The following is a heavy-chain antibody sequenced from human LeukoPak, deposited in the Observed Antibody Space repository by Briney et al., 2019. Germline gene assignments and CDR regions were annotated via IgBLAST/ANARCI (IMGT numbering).Heavy chain of an antibody. V-gene: IGHV3-74*01. CDR1: GFNIGSYW. CDR3: ASASSESYYWALDY. Sequence: GGSLRLSCAASGFNIGSYWMKWVRQGPGKGLVWVARISSDGKSISYADSVKGRFTISRDNSKNTLYLQMDSLRAEDTAVYYCASASSESYYWALDYWGQGTLVTVSS. J-gene: IGHJ4*02. CDR2: ISSDGKSI. D-gene: IGHD3-10*01.